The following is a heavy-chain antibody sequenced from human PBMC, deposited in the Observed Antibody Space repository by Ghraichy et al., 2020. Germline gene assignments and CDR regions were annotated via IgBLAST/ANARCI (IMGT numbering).Heavy chain of an antibody. V-gene: IGHV4-34*01. J-gene: IGHJ4*02. CDR2: INHSGST. D-gene: IGHD5-18*01. CDR1: GGSFSGYY. Sequence: SETLSLTCAVYGGSFSGYYWSWIRQPPGKGLEWIGEINHSGSTNYNPSLKSRVTISVDTSKNQFSLKLSSVTAADTAVYYCARVLQYSYGHFDYWGQGTLVTVSS. CDR3: ARVLQYSYGHFDY.